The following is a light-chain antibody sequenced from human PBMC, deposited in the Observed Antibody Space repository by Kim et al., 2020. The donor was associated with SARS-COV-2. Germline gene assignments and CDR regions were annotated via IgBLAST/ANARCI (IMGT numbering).Light chain of an antibody. Sequence: SYELTQPPSVFVSPGQTASITCSGDKLGDKYACWYQQKPGQSPVLVIYQDSKRPSGIPERFSGSNSGNTATLTISGTQAMDEADYYCQAWDSSTDVVFGGGTQLTVL. CDR3: QAWDSSTDVV. J-gene: IGLJ2*01. CDR1: KLGDKY. CDR2: QDS. V-gene: IGLV3-1*01.